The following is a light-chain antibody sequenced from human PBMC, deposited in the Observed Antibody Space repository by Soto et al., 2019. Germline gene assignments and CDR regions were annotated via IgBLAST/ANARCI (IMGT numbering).Light chain of an antibody. V-gene: IGLV2-14*03. Sequence: QSVLTLPASVSGSPGQSITISCTGTSSDVGAYNFVSWYQHYPDKAPKVVIYDVANRPSGVSYRFSASKSGNTASLTISGLQAEDEADYYCMSFTSSNTYVFGTGTKVPS. CDR2: DVA. CDR1: SSDVGAYNF. J-gene: IGLJ1*01. CDR3: MSFTSSNTYV.